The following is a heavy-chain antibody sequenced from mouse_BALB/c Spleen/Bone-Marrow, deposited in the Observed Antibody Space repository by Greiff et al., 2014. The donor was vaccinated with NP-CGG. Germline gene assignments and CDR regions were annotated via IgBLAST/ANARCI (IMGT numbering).Heavy chain of an antibody. J-gene: IGHJ4*01. CDR2: INPSSGYT. D-gene: IGHD3-1*01. Sequence: VQGVESGAELARPGASVKMSCKASAYTFTDYTVHWVKQRPGQGLEWIGYINPSSGYTNYNQIFKDKATLTADKSSSTAYMQLSSLTSEDSAVYYGARRGTFRATSNAMDYWGQGNSVTVSS. CDR3: ARRGTFRATSNAMDY. CDR1: AYTFTDYT. V-gene: IGHV1-4*01.